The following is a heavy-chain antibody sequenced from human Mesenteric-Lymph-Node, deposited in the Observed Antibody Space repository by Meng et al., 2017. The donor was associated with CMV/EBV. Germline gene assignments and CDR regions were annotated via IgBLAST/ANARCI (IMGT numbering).Heavy chain of an antibody. CDR2: IDRGGAGT. D-gene: IGHD3-22*01. J-gene: IGHJ3*02. CDR1: GLSFDDYG. Sequence: GGSLRLSCAASGLSFDDYGMSWVRQRPGKGLEWVSGIDRGGAGTEYADSARGRFTISRDNAKNSFYLQMNSLRVEDTALYYCARVGGSYYDGNPLDIWGQGTRVTVSS. CDR3: ARVGGSYYDGNPLDI. V-gene: IGHV3-20*04.